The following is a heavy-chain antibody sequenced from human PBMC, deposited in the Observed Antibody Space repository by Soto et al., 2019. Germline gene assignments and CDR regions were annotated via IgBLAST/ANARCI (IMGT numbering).Heavy chain of an antibody. J-gene: IGHJ4*02. CDR3: ARDDYYDSSGYYFDFDY. CDR1: GFTFSSYS. D-gene: IGHD3-22*01. V-gene: IGHV3-21*01. CDR2: ISSSSSYI. Sequence: GGSLRLSCAASGFTFSSYSMNWVRQAPGKGLEWVSSISSSSSYIYYADSVKGRFTISRDNAKNSLYLQMNSLRAEDTAVYYCARDDYYDSSGYYFDFDYWGQGTLVTVSS.